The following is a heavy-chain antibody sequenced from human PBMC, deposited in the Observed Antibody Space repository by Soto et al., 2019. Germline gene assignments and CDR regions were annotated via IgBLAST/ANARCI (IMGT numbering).Heavy chain of an antibody. J-gene: IGHJ4*02. Sequence: GGSLRLSCVGSGFTFTDYSVNWIRQAPGKGLEWVSYITSGTTYTNYADSVKGRFTICRDDINNSVFLHMSGLRAGDTAVYYCARGRWNYNFDSWGQGTLVTVSS. CDR2: ITSGTTYT. CDR3: ARGRWNYNFDS. D-gene: IGHD1-7*01. V-gene: IGHV3-11*06. CDR1: GFTFTDYS.